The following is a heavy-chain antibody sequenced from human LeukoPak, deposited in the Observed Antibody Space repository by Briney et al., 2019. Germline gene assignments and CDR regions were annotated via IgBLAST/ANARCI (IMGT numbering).Heavy chain of an antibody. V-gene: IGHV3-30-3*01. CDR2: ISYDGSNK. D-gene: IGHD5-18*01. Sequence: PGGSLRLSCAASGFTFSSYAMHWVRQAPGKGLEWVAVISYDGSNKYYADSVKGRFTISRDNSKNTLYLQMNSLRAEDTAVYYCARSGQLWLSFGYWGQGTLVTVSS. CDR3: ARSGQLWLSFGY. CDR1: GFTFSSYA. J-gene: IGHJ4*02.